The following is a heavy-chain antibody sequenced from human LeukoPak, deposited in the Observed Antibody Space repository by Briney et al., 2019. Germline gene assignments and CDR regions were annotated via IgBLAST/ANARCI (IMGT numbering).Heavy chain of an antibody. CDR3: ARGLLKDDAFDI. V-gene: IGHV4-31*03. J-gene: IGHJ3*02. D-gene: IGHD1-26*01. CDR1: GGSISSGGYY. CDR2: IYYSGST. Sequence: PSQTLSLTCTVSGGSISSGGYYWSWIRQHPGTGLEWIGYIYYSGSTYYNPSLKSRVTISVDTSKNQFSLKLSSVTAADTAVYYCARGLLKDDAFDIWGQGTMVTVSS.